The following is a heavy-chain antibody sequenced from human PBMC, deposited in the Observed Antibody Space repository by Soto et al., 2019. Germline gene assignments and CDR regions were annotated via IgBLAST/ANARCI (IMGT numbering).Heavy chain of an antibody. CDR3: ARDAGRSTVTMYYFDY. D-gene: IGHD4-17*01. Sequence: QVQLVESGGGVVQPGRSLRLSCAASGFTFSSYAMHWVRQAPGKGLEWVAVISYDGSNKYYADSVKGRFTISRDNSKNTLYLQMNSLRAEDTAVYYCARDAGRSTVTMYYFDYRGQGTLVTVSS. CDR2: ISYDGSNK. J-gene: IGHJ4*02. CDR1: GFTFSSYA. V-gene: IGHV3-30-3*01.